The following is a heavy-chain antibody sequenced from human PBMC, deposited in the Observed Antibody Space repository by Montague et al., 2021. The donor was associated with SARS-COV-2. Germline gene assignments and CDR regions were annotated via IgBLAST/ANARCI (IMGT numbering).Heavy chain of an antibody. J-gene: IGHJ5*02. CDR1: GFTFSSHW. D-gene: IGHD3-9*01. Sequence: SLRLSCAASGFTFSSHWMHWVRQLPGKGLLWVSRTNTDGTITNYADSVKGRFTISRDNAKNSMYLQMNSLRVEDTAVYYCATDRTVAPGYGFDPWGQGTLVTVSS. CDR3: ATDRTVAPGYGFDP. V-gene: IGHV3-74*01. CDR2: TNTDGTIT.